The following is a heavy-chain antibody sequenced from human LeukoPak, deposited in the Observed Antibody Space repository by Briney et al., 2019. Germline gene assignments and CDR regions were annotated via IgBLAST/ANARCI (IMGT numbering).Heavy chain of an antibody. D-gene: IGHD3-3*01. J-gene: IGHJ6*02. Sequence: GGSLRLSCAASGFTFSSYGMNWVRQAPGKGLEWVSYITSSGGAIYYTDPVKGRFTISRDNAKNSLYLQMNSLRAEDTAVYYCARPPSITNPYYGMDVWGQGTTVTVSS. V-gene: IGHV3-48*03. CDR1: GFTFSSYG. CDR2: ITSSGGAI. CDR3: ARPPSITNPYYGMDV.